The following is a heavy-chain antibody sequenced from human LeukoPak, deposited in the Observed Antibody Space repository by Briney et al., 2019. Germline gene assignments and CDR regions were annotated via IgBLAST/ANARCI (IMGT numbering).Heavy chain of an antibody. D-gene: IGHD3-22*01. Sequence: SETLSLTCTVSGGSISSSSYYWGWIRQPPGKGLEWIGSIYYSGSTYYNPSLKSRVTISVDTSKNQFSLKLSSVTAADTAVYYCARHGHYYDSTSLLDNWGQGALGTVSS. V-gene: IGHV4-39*01. CDR2: IYYSGST. CDR3: ARHGHYYDSTSLLDN. J-gene: IGHJ4*02. CDR1: GGSISSSSYY.